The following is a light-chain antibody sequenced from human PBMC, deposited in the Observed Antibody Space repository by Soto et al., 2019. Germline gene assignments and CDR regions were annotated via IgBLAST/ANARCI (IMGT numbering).Light chain of an antibody. CDR2: AAS. CDR1: QSIISSY. Sequence: EIVMTQSPATLSVSPGERATLSCRASQSIISSYLAWYQQKPGQAPRLLIYAASSRATGIPDRFSGSGSGTDFTLTISRLEPDDFAVYYCQHYGRSPTWTFGQGTKVDIK. CDR3: QHYGRSPTWT. J-gene: IGKJ1*01. V-gene: IGKV3-20*01.